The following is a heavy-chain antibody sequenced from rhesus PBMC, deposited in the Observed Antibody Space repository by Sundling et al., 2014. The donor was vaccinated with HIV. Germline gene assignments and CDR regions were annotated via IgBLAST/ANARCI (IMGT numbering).Heavy chain of an antibody. J-gene: IGHJ5-1*01. CDR3: ASVNVYSWIGFDV. D-gene: IGHD1-1-1*01. CDR2: INPKTGGT. Sequence: QVQLVQSGAEVKKPGSSVKVSCKASGYTFTDYYIHWVRQAPGQGLEWMGEINPKTGGTNYAQKFQGRVTMTRDTSTSTGYMELSSLRSEDTAVYYCASVNVYSWIGFDVWGPGVLVTVSS. CDR1: GYTFTDYY. V-gene: IGHV1-138*01.